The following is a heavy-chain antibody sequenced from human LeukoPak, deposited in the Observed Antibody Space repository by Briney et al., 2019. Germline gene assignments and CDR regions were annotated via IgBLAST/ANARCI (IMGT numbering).Heavy chain of an antibody. V-gene: IGHV1-69*13. J-gene: IGHJ4*02. Sequence: GASVKVSCKASGGTFSSYAISWVRQAPGQGLEWMGGFIPIFGTGNYAQNFHGRVKITEDESTSTAYMELSSLRSEDTAVYYSARVKITMVRGVIIRRYFDYWSQGTLVTVSS. CDR1: GGTFSSYA. CDR2: FIPIFGTG. CDR3: ARVKITMVRGVIIRRYFDY. D-gene: IGHD3-10*01.